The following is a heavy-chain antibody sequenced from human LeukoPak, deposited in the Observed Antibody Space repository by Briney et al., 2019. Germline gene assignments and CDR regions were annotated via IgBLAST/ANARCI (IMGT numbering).Heavy chain of an antibody. Sequence: SVKVSCKASGGTFSSYAISWVRQAPGQGPEWMGRIIPILGIANYAQKLQGRVTITADKSTSTAYMELSSLRSEDTAVYYCARDREYYDILTGYLSPYYYYYGMDVWGQGTTVTVSS. D-gene: IGHD3-9*01. CDR2: IIPILGIA. V-gene: IGHV1-69*04. CDR3: ARDREYYDILTGYLSPYYYYYGMDV. CDR1: GGTFSSYA. J-gene: IGHJ6*02.